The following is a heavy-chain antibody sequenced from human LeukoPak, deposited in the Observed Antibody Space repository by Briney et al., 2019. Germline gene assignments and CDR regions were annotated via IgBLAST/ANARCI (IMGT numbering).Heavy chain of an antibody. V-gene: IGHV3-20*04. CDR2: INWNGGST. J-gene: IGHJ6*03. CDR1: GFTFDDYG. Sequence: GGSLRLSCAASGFTFDDYGMSWVRQAPGKGLEWVSGINWNGGSTGYADSVKGRFTISRDNAKNSLYLRMNSLRAEDTALYYCARNRPDSWVGATIDYYYYYYMDVWGKGTTVTVSS. D-gene: IGHD1-26*01. CDR3: ARNRPDSWVGATIDYYYYYYMDV.